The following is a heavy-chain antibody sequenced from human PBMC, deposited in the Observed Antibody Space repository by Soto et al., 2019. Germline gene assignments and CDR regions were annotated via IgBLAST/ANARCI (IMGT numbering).Heavy chain of an antibody. V-gene: IGHV3-23*01. CDR1: GFTFSSYA. CDR3: ARYIRGPTVFYFDF. D-gene: IGHD5-18*01. Sequence: GGSLRLSCAASGFTFSSYAMTWVRQAPGKGLEWVSVITYNGDNTYYADSVKGRFTISRDNSKDTVHLQMNSRRAEDTAVYYCARYIRGPTVFYFDFWGPGVLVTVSS. CDR2: ITYNGDNT. J-gene: IGHJ4*02.